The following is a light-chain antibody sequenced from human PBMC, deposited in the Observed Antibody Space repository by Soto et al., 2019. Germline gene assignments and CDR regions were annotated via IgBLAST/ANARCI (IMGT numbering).Light chain of an antibody. CDR2: KAS. CDR3: QQYGSSPWT. J-gene: IGKJ1*01. V-gene: IGKV1-5*03. CDR1: QTISSW. Sequence: IQLTQSPSSLSASVGDRVTVTCRASQTISSWLAWYQQKPGKAPKLLIYKASTLKSGVPSRFSGSGSGTDFTLTISGLEPEDFAVYYCQQYGSSPWTFGQGTKVDIK.